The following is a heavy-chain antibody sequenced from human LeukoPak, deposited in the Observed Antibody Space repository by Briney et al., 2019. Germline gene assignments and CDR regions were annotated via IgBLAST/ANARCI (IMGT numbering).Heavy chain of an antibody. D-gene: IGHD4-17*01. CDR2: IDSDGSNT. CDR3: ARDDYGDYYFDY. J-gene: IGHJ4*02. V-gene: IGHV3-74*01. CDR1: GFTFSIYW. Sequence: PGGSLRLSCAASGFTFSIYWMHWVRQAPGKGLVWVSRIDSDGSNTNYADSVKGRFTVSRDNAKNTLYLQMNSLRAEDTAVYYCARDDYGDYYFDYWGQGTLVTVSS.